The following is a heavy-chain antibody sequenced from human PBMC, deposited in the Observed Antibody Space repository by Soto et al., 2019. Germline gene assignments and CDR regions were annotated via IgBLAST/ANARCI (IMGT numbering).Heavy chain of an antibody. CDR2: ISYDGSNK. J-gene: IGHJ6*02. CDR1: GFTFSSYC. D-gene: IGHD3-10*01. CDR3: AVGVRGDYGMDV. Sequence: QVQLVESGGGVVQPGRSLRLSCAASGFTFSSYCMHWVRQAPGKGLEWVAVISYDGSNKYYADSVKGRFTISRDNSKNTLYLQMNSLRAEDTAVYYCAVGVRGDYGMDVWGQGTTVTVSS. V-gene: IGHV3-30*03.